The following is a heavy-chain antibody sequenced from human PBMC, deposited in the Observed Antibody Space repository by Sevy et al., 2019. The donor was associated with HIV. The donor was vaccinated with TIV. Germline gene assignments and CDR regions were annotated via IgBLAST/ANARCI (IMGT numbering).Heavy chain of an antibody. V-gene: IGHV3-30*04. CDR1: GFTFSTYA. D-gene: IGHD3-9*01. CDR3: AVWPGGQTGHYLKSDS. CDR2: ISYDGSKI. J-gene: IGHJ4*02. Sequence: GGSLRLSCAASGFTFSTYAIHWIRQAPGKGLEWVALISYDGSKIFYIDSLKGRFTDSRDNSRNALYLQMNSLRPEDTAVYYCAVWPGGQTGHYLKSDSWGQGTLVTVSS.